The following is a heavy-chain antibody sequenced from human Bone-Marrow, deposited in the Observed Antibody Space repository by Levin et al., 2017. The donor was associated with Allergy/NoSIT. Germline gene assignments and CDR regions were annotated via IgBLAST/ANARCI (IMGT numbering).Heavy chain of an antibody. V-gene: IGHV3-64D*06. CDR1: GFTFSSYA. CDR3: VKVTNWVDFDY. Sequence: GGSLRLSCSASGFTFSSYAMHWLRQAPGKGLEYVSAISGNGGSTYYADSVKGRFTISRDNSKNTLYLQMTNLRAEDTAVYYCVKVTNWVDFDYWGQGTLVTVSS. CDR2: ISGNGGST. D-gene: IGHD7-27*01. J-gene: IGHJ4*02.